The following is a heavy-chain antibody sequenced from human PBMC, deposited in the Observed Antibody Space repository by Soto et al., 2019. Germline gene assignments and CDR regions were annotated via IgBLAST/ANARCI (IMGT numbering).Heavy chain of an antibody. J-gene: IGHJ4*02. Sequence: PGGSLRLSCAASGFTFSSYGMHWVRQAPGKGLEWVAVISYDGSNKYYADSVKGRFTISRDNSKNTLYLQMNSLRAEDTAVYYCAKDQGWNDRYFDYWGQGTLVTVSS. CDR2: ISYDGSNK. CDR1: GFTFSSYG. D-gene: IGHD1-1*01. V-gene: IGHV3-30*18. CDR3: AKDQGWNDRYFDY.